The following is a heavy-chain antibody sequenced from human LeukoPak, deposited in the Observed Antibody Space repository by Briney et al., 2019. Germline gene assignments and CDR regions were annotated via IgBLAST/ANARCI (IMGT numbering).Heavy chain of an antibody. V-gene: IGHV3-23*01. Sequence: GGSLRLSCAASGFTFSSYAMSWVRQAPGKGLEWVAGISGTGGSTHYADSVKGRFTISRDNSKNTVYLHMRNLRVEHTAVYYCAKVVAGNIDYYFDYWGQGILVAVSS. CDR2: ISGTGGST. D-gene: IGHD2/OR15-2a*01. J-gene: IGHJ4*02. CDR3: AKVVAGNIDYYFDY. CDR1: GFTFSSYA.